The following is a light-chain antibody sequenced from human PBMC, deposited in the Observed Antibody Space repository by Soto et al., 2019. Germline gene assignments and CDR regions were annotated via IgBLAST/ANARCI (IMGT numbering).Light chain of an antibody. CDR3: QKYNSAPLT. Sequence: DIPMTQSPSSLSASVGDRVTITCRASQGIGNYLVWYQQRPGGVPNLLIYAASTLQSGVPSRFSGSGSGIHFTLTISSLQPEDVAIYYCQKYNSAPLTFGGGTKVEIK. J-gene: IGKJ4*01. CDR1: QGIGNY. V-gene: IGKV1-27*01. CDR2: AAS.